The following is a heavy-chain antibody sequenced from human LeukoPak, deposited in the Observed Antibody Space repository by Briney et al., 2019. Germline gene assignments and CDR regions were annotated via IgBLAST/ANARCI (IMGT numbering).Heavy chain of an antibody. CDR2: IYYSGST. CDR1: GGSISSYY. D-gene: IGHD2-15*01. CDR3: AREGRKSRGVDIVRKKETGYYYMDV. V-gene: IGHV4-59*01. J-gene: IGHJ6*03. Sequence: PSETLSLTCTVSGGSISSYYWSWIRQPPGKGLEWIGYIYYSGSTNYNPSLKSRVTISVDTSKNQFSLKLSSVTAADTAVYYCAREGRKSRGVDIVRKKETGYYYMDVWGKGTTVTVSS.